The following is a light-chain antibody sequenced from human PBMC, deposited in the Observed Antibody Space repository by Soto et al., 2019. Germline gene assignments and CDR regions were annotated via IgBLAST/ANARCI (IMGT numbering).Light chain of an antibody. CDR3: SSYSSSSTLYV. CDR2: DVS. CDR1: SSDVGGHNY. Sequence: QSVLTQPASVSGPRGQSITISCTGTSSDVGGHNYVSWYQQHPGKAPKLMISDVSNRPSGVSNRFSGSKSGNTASLTISGLQAEDEADYYCSSYSSSSTLYVFGTGTKLTVL. J-gene: IGLJ1*01. V-gene: IGLV2-14*03.